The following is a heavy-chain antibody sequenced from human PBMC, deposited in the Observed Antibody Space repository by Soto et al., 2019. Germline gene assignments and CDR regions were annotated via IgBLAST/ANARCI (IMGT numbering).Heavy chain of an antibody. CDR2: INHSGST. CDR3: ARAYHGSSSYYYYMDV. CDR1: Y. V-gene: IGHV4-34*01. J-gene: IGHJ6*03. Sequence: YWIWIRQPPGKGLEWIGEINHSGSTNYNPSLKSRVTISVDTSKNQFSLKLSSVTAADTAVYYCARAYHGSSSYYYYMDVWGKGTTVTVSS. D-gene: IGHD6-6*01.